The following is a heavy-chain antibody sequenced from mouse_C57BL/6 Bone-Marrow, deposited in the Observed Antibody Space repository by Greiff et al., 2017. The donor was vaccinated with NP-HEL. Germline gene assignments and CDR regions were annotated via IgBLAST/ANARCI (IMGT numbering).Heavy chain of an antibody. V-gene: IGHV1-59*01. CDR3: ARSEYGNYSY. CDR2: IDPSDSYT. J-gene: IGHJ2*01. CDR1: GYTFTSYW. Sequence: QVQLKQPGAELVRPGTSVKLSCKASGYTFTSYWMPWVKQRPGQGLEWIGVIDPSDSYTNYNQKFKGKATLTVDTSSSTAYMQLSSLTSEDSAVYYCARSEYGNYSYWGQGTTLTVSS. D-gene: IGHD2-10*02.